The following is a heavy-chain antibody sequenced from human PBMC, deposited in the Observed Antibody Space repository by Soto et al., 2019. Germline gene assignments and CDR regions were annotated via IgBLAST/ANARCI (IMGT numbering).Heavy chain of an antibody. CDR2: IYYSGST. CDR3: ARDFWSGSLAPYYYYGMDV. V-gene: IGHV4-30-4*01. J-gene: IGHJ6*02. CDR1: GCSISSGDYY. D-gene: IGHD3-3*01. Sequence: SETLSLTCTVSGCSISSGDYYWSWIRQPPGKGLEWIGYIYYSGSTYYNPSLKSRVTISVDTSKNQFSLKLSSVTAADTAVYYCARDFWSGSLAPYYYYGMDVWGQGTTVTVSS.